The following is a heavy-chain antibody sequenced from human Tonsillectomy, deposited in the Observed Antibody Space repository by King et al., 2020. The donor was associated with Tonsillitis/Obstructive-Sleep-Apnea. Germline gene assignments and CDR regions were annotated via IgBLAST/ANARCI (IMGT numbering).Heavy chain of an antibody. Sequence: TLKESGPTLVKPTQTLTLTCTFSGFSLSTSGVGVGWIRQSPGKALEWLAVIYWDDDKRYNPSLKSRLTITKDTSKNQVVLTMTNMDPVDTATYYCVHQGYCNSTSCYSGKIDWFDPWGQGTPVTVSS. CDR3: VHQGYCNSTSCYSGKIDWFDP. D-gene: IGHD2-2*02. J-gene: IGHJ5*02. CDR1: GFSLSTSGVG. CDR2: IYWDDDK. V-gene: IGHV2-5*02.